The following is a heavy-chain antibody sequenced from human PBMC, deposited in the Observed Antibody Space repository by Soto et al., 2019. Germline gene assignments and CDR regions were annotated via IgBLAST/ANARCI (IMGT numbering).Heavy chain of an antibody. D-gene: IGHD6-13*01. J-gene: IGHJ5*02. V-gene: IGHV3-21*01. CDR3: ARGSSGIADNEGYWFDP. CDR2: ISSSSSYI. CDR1: GFTFSSYS. Sequence: EVQLVESGGGLVKPGGSLRLSCAASGFTFSSYSMNWVRQAPGKGLEWVSSISSSSSYIYYADSVKGRFTISRDNAKNSLYLQMNSLRAEDTAVYYCARGSSGIADNEGYWFDPWGQGTLVTVSS.